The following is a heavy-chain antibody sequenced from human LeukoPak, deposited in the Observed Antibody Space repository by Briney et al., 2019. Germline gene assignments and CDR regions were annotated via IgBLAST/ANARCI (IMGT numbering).Heavy chain of an antibody. Sequence: GGSLQIFSYGACCIITSYWIDWVRQQPGKGLEAMGIIYPGDSDSRYSPSFQGQVTISADKSISTAYLQWSSLKASDTAMYYCARQGSTSSTFDYWGQGTLVTVSS. CDR2: IYPGDSDS. V-gene: IGHV5-51*01. CDR1: CCIITSYW. J-gene: IGHJ4*02. CDR3: ARQGSTSSTFDY. D-gene: IGHD2-2*01.